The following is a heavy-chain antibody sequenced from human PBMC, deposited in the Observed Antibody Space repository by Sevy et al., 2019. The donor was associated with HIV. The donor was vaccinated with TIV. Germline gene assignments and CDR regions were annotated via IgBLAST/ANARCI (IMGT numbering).Heavy chain of an antibody. CDR3: AKGSGGIRDFWSGYYFDY. D-gene: IGHD3-3*01. CDR2: ISGSSGST. Sequence: GGSLRLSCAASGFTFSSYAMSRVRQAPGKGLEWVSAISGSSGSTYYADSVKGRFTISRDNSKNTLYLQMNSLRAEDTAVYYCAKGSGGIRDFWSGYYFDYWGQGTLVTVSS. J-gene: IGHJ4*02. CDR1: GFTFSSYA. V-gene: IGHV3-23*01.